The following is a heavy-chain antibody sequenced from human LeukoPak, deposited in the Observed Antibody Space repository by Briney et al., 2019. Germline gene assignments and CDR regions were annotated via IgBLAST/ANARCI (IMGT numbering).Heavy chain of an antibody. CDR2: ISGSAGST. V-gene: IGHV3-23*01. Sequence: HPGGSLRLSCAASGFNFGTYAMNWVRQAPGKGLEWVSSISGSAGSTYYADSVKGRFTLSRDNSKNTLYLQMGSLRAEDMGVYYCARDRGSRWAPDAFDIWGQGTMVTVSS. D-gene: IGHD6-13*01. CDR3: ARDRGSRWAPDAFDI. J-gene: IGHJ3*02. CDR1: GFNFGTYA.